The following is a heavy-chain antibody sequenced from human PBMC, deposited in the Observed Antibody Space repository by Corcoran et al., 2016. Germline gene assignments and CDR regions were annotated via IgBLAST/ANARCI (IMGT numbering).Heavy chain of an antibody. CDR2: ISAYNGNT. V-gene: IGHV1-18*01. J-gene: IGHJ6*02. D-gene: IGHD2-2*01. Sequence: QVQLVQSGAEVKKPGASVKVSCKASGYTFTSYGISWVRQAPGQGLEWMGWISAYNGNTNYAQKLQGRVTMTTDRSTSTAYMELRSLRSDDTAVYYCARDRYCSSTSCHPYYYGMDFSGQGTTVTVSS. CDR1: GYTFTSYG. CDR3: ARDRYCSSTSCHPYYYGMDF.